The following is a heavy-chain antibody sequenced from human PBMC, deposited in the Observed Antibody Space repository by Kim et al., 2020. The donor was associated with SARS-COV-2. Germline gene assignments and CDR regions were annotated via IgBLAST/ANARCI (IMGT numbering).Heavy chain of an antibody. CDR1: GFTFSSYA. D-gene: IGHD2-2*02. CDR2: ISGSGGST. Sequence: GGSLRLSCAASGFTFSSYAMSWVRQAPGKGLEWVSAISGSGGSTYYADSVKGRFTISRDNSKNTLYLQMNSLRAEDTAVYYCAKVGAIYCSSTSCYTWRYYFDYWGQGTLVTVSS. V-gene: IGHV3-23*01. CDR3: AKVGAIYCSSTSCYTWRYYFDY. J-gene: IGHJ4*02.